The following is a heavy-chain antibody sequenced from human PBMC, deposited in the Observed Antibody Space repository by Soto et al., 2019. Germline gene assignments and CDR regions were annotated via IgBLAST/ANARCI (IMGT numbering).Heavy chain of an antibody. CDR1: GHSFTCYW. J-gene: IGHJ3*02. CDR3: ARHGLIVGLGAFDI. Sequence: LKISCMGSGHSFTCYWIGWVRQMPGKGLEWMGIIYPGDSDTRYSPSFQGQVTISADKSISTAYLQWSSLKASDTAMYSCARHGLIVGLGAFDIWGQGTMVTVSS. D-gene: IGHD3-22*01. V-gene: IGHV5-51*01. CDR2: IYPGDSDT.